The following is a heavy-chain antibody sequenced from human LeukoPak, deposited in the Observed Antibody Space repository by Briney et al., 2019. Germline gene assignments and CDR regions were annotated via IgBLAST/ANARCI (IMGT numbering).Heavy chain of an antibody. Sequence: SSETLSLTCAVSGGSISSNNWWIWVRQSPEKGLEWIGEIYHDGSTNYNPSLKSRATISMDKSKNQLSLKLNFVTAADTAVYYCARGQGYKLDYWGQGTLVTVSS. D-gene: IGHD5-18*01. J-gene: IGHJ4*02. V-gene: IGHV4-4*02. CDR1: GGSISSNNW. CDR3: ARGQGYKLDY. CDR2: IYHDGST.